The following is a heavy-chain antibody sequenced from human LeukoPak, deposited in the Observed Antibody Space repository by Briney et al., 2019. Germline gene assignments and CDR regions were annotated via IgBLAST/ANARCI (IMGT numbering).Heavy chain of an antibody. D-gene: IGHD2-2*02. J-gene: IGHJ4*02. CDR1: GGSISSSSYY. Sequence: PSETLSLTCTVSGGSISSSSYYWGWIRQPPGKGLEWIGSIYYSGSTYYNPSLKSRVTISVDTSKNQFSLKLSSVTAADTAVYYCAREGYCSSTSCYISPGFDYWGQGTLVTVS. CDR3: AREGYCSSTSCYISPGFDY. CDR2: IYYSGST. V-gene: IGHV4-39*07.